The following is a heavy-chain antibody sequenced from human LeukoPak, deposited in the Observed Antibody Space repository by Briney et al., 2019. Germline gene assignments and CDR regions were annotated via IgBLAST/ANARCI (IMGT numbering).Heavy chain of an antibody. D-gene: IGHD2-15*01. V-gene: IGHV4-31*03. J-gene: IGHJ5*02. Sequence: SSETLSLTCTVSGGSISSGGYYWSWIRQHPEKGLEWIGYIYYSGSTYYNPSLKSRVTISVDTSKNQFSLKLSSVTAADTAVYYCARGSEVVVAAMGSWFDPWGQGTLVTVSS. CDR3: ARGSEVVVAAMGSWFDP. CDR2: IYYSGST. CDR1: GGSISSGGYY.